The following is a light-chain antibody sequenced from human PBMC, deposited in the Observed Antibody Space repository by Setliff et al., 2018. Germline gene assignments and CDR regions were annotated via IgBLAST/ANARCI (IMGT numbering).Light chain of an antibody. CDR1: SGHSSYA. V-gene: IGLV4-69*01. Sequence: QLVLTQSPSASASLGASVKLTCTLSSGHSSYAIAWHQQQPEKGPRYLMKVNIDGSHTKGDGIPDRFSGSSSGAERHLIISSLQSEDEADYYCQTWATGIQVFGGGTKVTVL. CDR3: QTWATGIQV. CDR2: VNIDGSH. J-gene: IGLJ3*02.